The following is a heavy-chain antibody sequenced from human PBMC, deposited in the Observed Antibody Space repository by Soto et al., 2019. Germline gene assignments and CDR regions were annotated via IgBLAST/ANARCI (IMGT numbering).Heavy chain of an antibody. CDR3: ARAEADYYDSSGHYGMDV. Sequence: SETLSLTCTVSGGSISSGGYYWSWIRQHPGKGLEWIGYIYYSGSTYYNPSLKSRVTISVDTSKNQFSLKLSSVNAADTAVYYCARAEADYYDSSGHYGMDVWGQGTTVTVSS. D-gene: IGHD3-22*01. CDR2: IYYSGST. CDR1: GGSISSGGYY. V-gene: IGHV4-31*03. J-gene: IGHJ6*02.